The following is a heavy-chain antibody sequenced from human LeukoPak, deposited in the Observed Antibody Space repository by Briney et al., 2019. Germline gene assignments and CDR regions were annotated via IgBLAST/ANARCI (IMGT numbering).Heavy chain of an antibody. J-gene: IGHJ2*01. CDR2: ISGSGGST. Sequence: PGGSLRLSCAASGFTFSSYPMSWVRQAPGKGLEWVSAISGSGGSTYYADSVKGRFTISRDNSKNTLYLQMNSLRAEDTAVYYCAKDTASSWWYFDLWGRGTLVTVSS. CDR3: AKDTASSWWYFDL. CDR1: GFTFSSYP. D-gene: IGHD5-18*01. V-gene: IGHV3-23*01.